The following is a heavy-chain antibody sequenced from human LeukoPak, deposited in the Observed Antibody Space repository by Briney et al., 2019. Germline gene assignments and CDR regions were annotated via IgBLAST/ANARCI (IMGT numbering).Heavy chain of an antibody. V-gene: IGHV3-23*01. J-gene: IGHJ4*02. CDR3: AKGRSGTYYFDY. CDR2: ISDSGAGT. CDR1: GVTFSSYT. D-gene: IGHD1-26*01. Sequence: PGGSLRLSCAASGVTFSSYTMSWVREAPGKGLEWVSAISDSGAGTFYADSVKGRFTISRDNSRNTLYLQMNSLRAEDTAIYYCAKGRSGTYYFDYWGQGTLVTVSS.